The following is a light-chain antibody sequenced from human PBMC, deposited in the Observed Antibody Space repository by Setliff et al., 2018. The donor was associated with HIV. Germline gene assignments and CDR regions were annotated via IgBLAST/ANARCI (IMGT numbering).Light chain of an antibody. CDR1: SSDVGAYNY. Sequence: QSVLTQPPSASGSPGQSVTISCTGTSSDVGAYNYASWYQQHPGKAPKPMIYDVSSRPSGVSNRFSGSKSGNTASLTISGLQAEDEADYYCSSYTSSGTLVFGTGTKVTVL. CDR3: SSYTSSGTLV. J-gene: IGLJ1*01. CDR2: DVS. V-gene: IGLV2-14*01.